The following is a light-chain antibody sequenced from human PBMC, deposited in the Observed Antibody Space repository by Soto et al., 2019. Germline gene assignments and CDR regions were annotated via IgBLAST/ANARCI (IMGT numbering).Light chain of an antibody. CDR3: SSYAGSNNYV. CDR2: EVS. Sequence: QSALTQPPSASGSPGQSVTISCTGTSSDVGGYNYVSWYQQHPGKAPKLMIYEVSKRPSGVPDRFSGSKSGNTASLTVSGLQVEDEADYYCSSYAGSNNYVFGTGTRSPS. V-gene: IGLV2-8*01. CDR1: SSDVGGYNY. J-gene: IGLJ1*01.